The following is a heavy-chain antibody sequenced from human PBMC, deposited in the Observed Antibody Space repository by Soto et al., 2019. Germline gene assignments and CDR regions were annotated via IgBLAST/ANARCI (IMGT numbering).Heavy chain of an antibody. CDR3: ARDWTPYSSGYYKWNYYYGMDV. Sequence: EVQLVESGGGLVQPGGSLRLSCAASGFTFSSYAMHWVRQAPGKGLEYVSAIRRNGGSTYYANSVKARFSISRDNSKNKQYLHMGSLRAEDMAVYYCARDWTPYSSGYYKWNYYYGMDVWGQGTTVTVSS. D-gene: IGHD3-22*01. V-gene: IGHV3-64*01. CDR1: GFTFSSYA. J-gene: IGHJ6*02. CDR2: IRRNGGST.